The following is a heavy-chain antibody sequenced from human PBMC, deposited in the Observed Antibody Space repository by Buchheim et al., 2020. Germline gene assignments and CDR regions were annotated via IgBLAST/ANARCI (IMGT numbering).Heavy chain of an antibody. V-gene: IGHV3-74*01. J-gene: IGHJ6*02. D-gene: IGHD3-10*01. CDR2: INSDGSST. CDR3: ARGDLITMVRGVRVQYYGMDV. Sequence: EVQLVESGGGLVQPGGSLRLSCAASGFTFSSYWMHWVRQAPGKGLVWVSRINSDGSSTSYADSVKGRFTISRDNAKNTLYLQMNSLRAEDTAVYYCARGDLITMVRGVRVQYYGMDVWGQGTT. CDR1: GFTFSSYW.